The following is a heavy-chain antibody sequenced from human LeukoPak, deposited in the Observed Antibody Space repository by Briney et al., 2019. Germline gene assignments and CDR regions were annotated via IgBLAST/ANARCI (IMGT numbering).Heavy chain of an antibody. CDR1: GGSFSDYY. J-gene: IGHJ5*02. CDR2: INHSGSA. V-gene: IGHV4-34*01. Sequence: SETLSLTCAVYGGSFSDYYWSWIRQPPGKGLEWIGEINHSGSANYNPSLKSRVTVSVDTSKNQFSLKLSSVTAADTAVYYCARGPNTYYNDSSGYYFPWGQGTLVTVSS. D-gene: IGHD3-22*01. CDR3: ARGPNTYYNDSSGYYFP.